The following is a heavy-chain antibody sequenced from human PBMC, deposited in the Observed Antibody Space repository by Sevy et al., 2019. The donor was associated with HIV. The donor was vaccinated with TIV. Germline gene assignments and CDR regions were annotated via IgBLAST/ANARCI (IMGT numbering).Heavy chain of an antibody. CDR2: IYTSGST. V-gene: IGHV4-4*07. J-gene: IGHJ4*02. D-gene: IGHD3-22*01. Sequence: SETLSLTCTVSGGSICSYYWSWIRQPAGKGLEWIGRIYTSGSTNYNPSLKSRVTISVDTSKNQFSLKLSSVTAADTGVYYCASRAPYYYDSSGYQGYYFDYWGQGTLVTVSS. CDR1: GGSICSYY. CDR3: ASRAPYYYDSSGYQGYYFDY.